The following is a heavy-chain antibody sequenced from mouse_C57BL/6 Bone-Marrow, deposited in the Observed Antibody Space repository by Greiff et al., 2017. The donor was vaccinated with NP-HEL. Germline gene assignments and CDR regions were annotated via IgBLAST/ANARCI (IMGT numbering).Heavy chain of an antibody. Sequence: EVQLQQSGAELVRPGASVKLSCTASGFNIKDDYMPWVKQRPEQGLEWIGWIDPENGDPEYASKFQGKATITADTSSNTAYLQLSSLTSEDTAVYYCTTDDGYGFAYWGQGTLVTVSA. D-gene: IGHD2-3*01. CDR1: GFNIKDDY. CDR2: IDPENGDP. J-gene: IGHJ3*01. V-gene: IGHV14-4*01. CDR3: TTDDGYGFAY.